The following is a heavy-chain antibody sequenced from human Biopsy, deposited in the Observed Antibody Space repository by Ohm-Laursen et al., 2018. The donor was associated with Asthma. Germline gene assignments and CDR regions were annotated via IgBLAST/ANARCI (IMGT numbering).Heavy chain of an antibody. CDR1: GDSITSGGCC. J-gene: IGHJ4*02. CDR3: ARIPRRSGSYFVDY. V-gene: IGHV4-31*11. D-gene: IGHD3-22*01. Sequence: SQTLSLTWAVSGDSITSGGCCWNWIRQHPGKGLEWIGYIHHSGTSYFNPSLKSRVSFSRDTSKNQFSLRLSSVTAADTAMYYCARIPRRSGSYFVDYWGQGTPVTVSS. CDR2: IHHSGTS.